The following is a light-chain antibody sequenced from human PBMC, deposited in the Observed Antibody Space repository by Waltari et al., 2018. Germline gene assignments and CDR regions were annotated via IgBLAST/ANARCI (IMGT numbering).Light chain of an antibody. Sequence: EIVLTQSPATLSLSPGESANLSCRASQTVRSNYLAWYQQKSGLAPRLLIYDASKRATGIPDRFSGSGSGTDFTLTITRLEPEDFAVYFCQQYLSSPWTFGLGTKVEIK. CDR2: DAS. CDR1: QTVRSNY. CDR3: QQYLSSPWT. V-gene: IGKV3D-20*01. J-gene: IGKJ1*01.